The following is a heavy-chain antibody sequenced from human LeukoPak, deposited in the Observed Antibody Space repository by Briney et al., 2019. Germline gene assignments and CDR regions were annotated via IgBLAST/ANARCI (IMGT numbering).Heavy chain of an antibody. Sequence: SETLSLTCLVSGGSISSTSYYWGWIRQSPGKGLEWIGEINHSGSTNYNPSLKSRVTISVDTSKDQFSLKLSSVTAADTAVYYCARHSTFFGVVIIKGRVRGPFDYWGQGTLVTVSS. J-gene: IGHJ4*02. CDR1: GGSISSTSYY. CDR3: ARHSTFFGVVIIKGRVRGPFDY. V-gene: IGHV4-39*01. CDR2: INHSGST. D-gene: IGHD3-3*01.